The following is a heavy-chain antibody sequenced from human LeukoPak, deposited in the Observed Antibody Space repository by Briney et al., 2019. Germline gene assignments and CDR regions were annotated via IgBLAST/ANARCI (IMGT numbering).Heavy chain of an antibody. D-gene: IGHD3-10*01. CDR1: GFTVSSNY. J-gene: IGHJ4*02. V-gene: IGHV3-66*02. Sequence: PGGSLRLSCSASGFTVSSNYMSWVRQAPGKGLEWVSVIYSGGSTCYADSVKGRFTISRDNSKNTLYLQMNSLRAEDTAVYYCARARLVYGSGSYHFDYWGQGTLVTVSS. CDR3: ARARLVYGSGSYHFDY. CDR2: IYSGGST.